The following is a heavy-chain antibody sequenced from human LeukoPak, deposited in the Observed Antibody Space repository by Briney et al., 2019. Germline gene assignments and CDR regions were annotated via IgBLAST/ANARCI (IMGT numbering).Heavy chain of an antibody. CDR2: ISHSGST. V-gene: IGHV4-34*01. D-gene: IGHD4/OR15-4a*01. Sequence: SETLSLTCAVYGGSFSGYHWSWIRQPPGKGLEWIGEISHSGSTNYNPSLKSRVTISVDTSKNQFSLKLSSVTAADTAVYYCARDANLNQGLGLSADAFDIWGQGTMVTVSS. CDR3: ARDANLNQGLGLSADAFDI. J-gene: IGHJ3*02. CDR1: GGSFSGYH.